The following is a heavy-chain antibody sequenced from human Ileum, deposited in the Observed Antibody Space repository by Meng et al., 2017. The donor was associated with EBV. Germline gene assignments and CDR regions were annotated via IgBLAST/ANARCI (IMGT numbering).Heavy chain of an antibody. V-gene: IGHV3-23*01. CDR3: AKAATIIRGALDY. CDR1: GFTFTSYA. Sequence: EGKLLGFGGGLEEPGGSLRLSCAASGFTFTSYAMNWVRQAPGKGLGWVSVISGSGGTTYYADSVKGRFTISSDSSKNTVFLQMNSLRAEDTAVYYCAKAATIIRGALDYWGQGTLVTVSS. CDR2: ISGSGGTT. J-gene: IGHJ4*02. D-gene: IGHD3-10*01.